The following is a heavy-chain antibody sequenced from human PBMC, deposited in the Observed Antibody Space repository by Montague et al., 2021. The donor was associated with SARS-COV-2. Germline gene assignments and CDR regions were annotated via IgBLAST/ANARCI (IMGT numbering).Heavy chain of an antibody. V-gene: IGHV4-59*08. CDR2: IYYSGST. CDR3: AGYRVGTMLDS. CDR1: GGSISSYY. D-gene: IGHD1-1*01. Sequence: SETLSLTCTVSGGSISSYYWSWIRQPPGKGLEWIGYIYYSGSTNYNPSLKSRVTISEDTSRNQFSLKVTSVTAADTAVYYCAGYRVGTMLDSWGPGTLVTVSS. J-gene: IGHJ5*01.